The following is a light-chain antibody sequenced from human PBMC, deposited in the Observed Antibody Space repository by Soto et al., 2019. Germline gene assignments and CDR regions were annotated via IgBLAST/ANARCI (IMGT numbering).Light chain of an antibody. CDR1: QGISRH. J-gene: IGKJ5*01. CDR3: QQLSSYQIT. CDR2: AAS. Sequence: DIQVTQSPSFLSASVGDRVTITCRASQGISRHLAWYQQKPGKAPEPLIYAASTLESGVPSRFSGSGSGTEFTLTISSLQHEDFETYYCQQLSSYQITLRQGTRLELK. V-gene: IGKV1-9*01.